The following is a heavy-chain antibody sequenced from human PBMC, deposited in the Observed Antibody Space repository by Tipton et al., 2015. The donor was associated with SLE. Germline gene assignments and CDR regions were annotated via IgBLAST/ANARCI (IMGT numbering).Heavy chain of an antibody. D-gene: IGHD6-13*01. CDR1: GGSIISYY. CDR3: TRSLYNTNWFWFDP. J-gene: IGHJ5*02. Sequence: TLSLTCSVSGGSIISYYWSWVRQPPGKGLEWIAYVYYTGSTNYNPSLKSRVTISVDTSKNQFSLRLSSVTAADTAVYFCTRSLYNTNWFWFDPWGQGTLVIVPS. V-gene: IGHV4-59*01. CDR2: VYYTGST.